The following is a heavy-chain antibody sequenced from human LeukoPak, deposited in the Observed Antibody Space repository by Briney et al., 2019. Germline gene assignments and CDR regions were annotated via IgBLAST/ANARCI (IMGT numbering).Heavy chain of an antibody. CDR3: ARAGYYFDSSIYYRAFFDY. CDR2: INPNSDAT. Sequence: ASVKVSCKASGYTFTDRYIYWVRQAPGQGFEWMGWINPNSDATNSAQKFQDRVTISGDTSISTAYMELNSLRSDDTAVYYCARAGYYFDSSIYYRAFFDYWGQGTLVTVSS. D-gene: IGHD3-22*01. CDR1: GYTFTDRY. V-gene: IGHV1-2*02. J-gene: IGHJ4*02.